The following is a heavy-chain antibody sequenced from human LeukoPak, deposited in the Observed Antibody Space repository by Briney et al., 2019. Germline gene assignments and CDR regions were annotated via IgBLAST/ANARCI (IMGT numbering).Heavy chain of an antibody. CDR2: TRSKANSYAT. CDR1: GFTFSGSA. CDR3: TPLWDYYDSSGYFDY. J-gene: IGHJ4*02. V-gene: IGHV3-73*01. D-gene: IGHD3-22*01. Sequence: PGGSLRLSCAASGFTFSGSAMHWVRQASGKGLEWVGRTRSKANSYATAYAASVKGRFTISRDDSKNTAYLQMNSLKTEDTAVYYCTPLWDYYDSSGYFDYWGQGTLVTVSS.